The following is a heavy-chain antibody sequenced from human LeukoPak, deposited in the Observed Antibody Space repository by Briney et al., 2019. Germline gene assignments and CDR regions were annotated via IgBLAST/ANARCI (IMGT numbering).Heavy chain of an antibody. CDR3: ARATMVRGVIIHPFDY. Sequence: ASVKVSCKASGYAFTAYFLHWVRLVPGQGLEWMGWINPNSGGTNYAQKFQGRVTMTRDTSISTAYTELSRLRSDDTAVYYCARATMVRGVIIHPFDYWGQGTLVTVSS. CDR1: GYAFTAYF. D-gene: IGHD3-10*01. V-gene: IGHV1-2*02. CDR2: INPNSGGT. J-gene: IGHJ4*02.